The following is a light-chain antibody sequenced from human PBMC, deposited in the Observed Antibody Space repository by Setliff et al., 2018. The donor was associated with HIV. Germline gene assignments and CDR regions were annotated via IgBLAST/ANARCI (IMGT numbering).Light chain of an antibody. Sequence: QSVLTQPASVSGSPGQSITISCAETSSDVGGYNYVSWYQQHPGKAPKLMIYDVTNRPSGVSNRFSGSNSGNTASLTISGLQAEDEADYYCSSYTSNNSGVFGTGTKVTVL. J-gene: IGLJ1*01. CDR3: SSYTSNNSGV. CDR2: DVT. V-gene: IGLV2-14*03. CDR1: SSDVGGYNY.